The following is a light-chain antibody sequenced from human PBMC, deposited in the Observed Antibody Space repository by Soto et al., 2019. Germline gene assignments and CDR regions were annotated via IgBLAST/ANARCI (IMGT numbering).Light chain of an antibody. J-gene: IGKJ5*01. Sequence: ETVMTQSPATLSLSPGERATLSCRASQSVSDKLAWYQQKPGQAPRLLIYGTSVRATGIPARFSGSGSGTEFTLTIRSLQAEDFAVYYCQQYNNWPPITFGQGTRLEIK. V-gene: IGKV3-15*01. CDR1: QSVSDK. CDR2: GTS. CDR3: QQYNNWPPIT.